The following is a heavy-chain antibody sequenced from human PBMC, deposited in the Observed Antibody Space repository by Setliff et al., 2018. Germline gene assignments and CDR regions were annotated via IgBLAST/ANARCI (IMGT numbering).Heavy chain of an antibody. Sequence: ETLSLTCTVSGGSFTTYYWSWIRQPPGKGLEWIGYIYSSGSTNYNPSLKSRVAIARGTSTNQLSLELRSVTTTDTAVYYCARFCGTSNCQRAHLLDHWGQGILVTVSS. CDR1: GGSFTTYY. J-gene: IGHJ4*02. CDR2: IYSSGST. D-gene: IGHD1-1*01. CDR3: ARFCGTSNCQRAHLLDH. V-gene: IGHV4-4*08.